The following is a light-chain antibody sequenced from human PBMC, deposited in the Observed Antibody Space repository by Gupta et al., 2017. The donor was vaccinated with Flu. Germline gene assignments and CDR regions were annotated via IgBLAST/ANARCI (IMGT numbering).Light chain of an antibody. CDR1: SGDVGGYNF. Sequence: QSAPTQPASVSGSPGQSITISCTGTSGDVGGYNFVSWYQQSPGRAPKLMIYEVTKRPSGVSYRFSGSKSGSTASLTISGLQAEDEADYYCCSYSGTAFYVFGTGTKVTVL. CDR3: CSYSGTAFYV. V-gene: IGLV2-23*02. CDR2: EVT. J-gene: IGLJ1*01.